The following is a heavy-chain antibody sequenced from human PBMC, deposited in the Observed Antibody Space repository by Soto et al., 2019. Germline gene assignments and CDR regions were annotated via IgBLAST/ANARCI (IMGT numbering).Heavy chain of an antibody. V-gene: IGHV3-7*03. CDR3: ARYTGGSDRGVDY. Sequence: EVHLVESGGGLVQPGGSLRLSCAASGFTFSRYWMSWVRQAPGKGLEWVANIKQDGSEKHYVDSVKGRFTISRDNAKNSLYLQMNGLRAEDTAVYYCARYTGGSDRGVDYWGQGTLVTVSS. CDR1: GFTFSRYW. CDR2: IKQDGSEK. D-gene: IGHD1-26*01. J-gene: IGHJ4*02.